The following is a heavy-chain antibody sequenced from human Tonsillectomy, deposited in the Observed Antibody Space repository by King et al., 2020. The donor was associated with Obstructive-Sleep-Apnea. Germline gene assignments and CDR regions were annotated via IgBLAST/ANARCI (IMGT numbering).Heavy chain of an antibody. V-gene: IGHV3-30*01. CDR3: ARGRNDYGDH. Sequence: VQLVESGGGVVQPGRSLRLSCAASGFTFSLYAMHWVRQAPGKGLEWVAVISYDGSKKYYADSVKGRFTISRDDSKNTLYLQMNSLRVEDTAVYYCARGRNDYGDHWGQGTLVTVSS. J-gene: IGHJ4*02. CDR2: ISYDGSKK. CDR1: GFTFSLYA.